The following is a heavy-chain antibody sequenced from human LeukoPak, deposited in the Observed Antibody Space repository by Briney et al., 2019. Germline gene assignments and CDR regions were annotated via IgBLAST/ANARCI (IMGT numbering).Heavy chain of an antibody. J-gene: IGHJ4*02. CDR2: ISGSGDST. Sequence: GGSLRLSCAASGFTFSNYAMRWVRQAPGKGLEWVAGISGSGDSTYYADSVKGRFTISRDNSKNTLYLQMNSLRAEDTALYYCAKDIQYYYDSSGYYFDYWGQGTLVTVSS. D-gene: IGHD3-22*01. V-gene: IGHV3-23*01. CDR1: GFTFSNYA. CDR3: AKDIQYYYDSSGYYFDY.